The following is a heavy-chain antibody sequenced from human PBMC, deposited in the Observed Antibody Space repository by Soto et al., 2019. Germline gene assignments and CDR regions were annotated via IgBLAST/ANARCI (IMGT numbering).Heavy chain of an antibody. CDR1: GFTFDDYA. D-gene: IGHD1-1*01. J-gene: IGHJ4*02. CDR3: AKKVPGSNPLDS. V-gene: IGHV3-9*01. CDR2: ISWNSGSI. Sequence: PGGSLRLSCAASGFTFDDYAMHWVRQAPGKGLEWVSGISWNSGSIGYADSVKGRFTISRDNSKNTLYLQMNSLRVEDTAVYYCAKKVPGSNPLDSWGQGALVTVSS.